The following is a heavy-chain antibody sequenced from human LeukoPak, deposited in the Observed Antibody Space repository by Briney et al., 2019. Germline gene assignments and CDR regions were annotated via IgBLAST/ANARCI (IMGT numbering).Heavy chain of an antibody. V-gene: IGHV4-34*01. D-gene: IGHD4-17*01. CDR1: GGSFSGYY. CDR2: INHSGST. CDR3: ARGNGDYGDYGDY. Sequence: ASETLSLTCAVYGGSFSGYYWSWIRQPPGKGLEWIGEINHSGSTNYNPSLKSRVTISVDTSKNQFSLKLSSVTAADTAVYYCARGNGDYGDYGDYWGQGTLVTVSS. J-gene: IGHJ4*02.